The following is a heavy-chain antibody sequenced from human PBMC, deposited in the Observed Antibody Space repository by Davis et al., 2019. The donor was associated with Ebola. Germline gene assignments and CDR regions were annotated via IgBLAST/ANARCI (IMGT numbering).Heavy chain of an antibody. CDR3: TRDARRVRIYGMDV. V-gene: IGHV3-49*04. Sequence: GGSLRLSCAASGFTFDDYAMHWVRQAPGKGLEWVGFIRSKAYGGTTEYAASVKGRFTISRDDSKSIAYLQMNSLKTEDTAVYYCTRDARRVRIYGMDVWGQGTTVTVSS. CDR2: IRSKAYGGTT. CDR1: GFTFDDYA. J-gene: IGHJ6*02. D-gene: IGHD2-15*01.